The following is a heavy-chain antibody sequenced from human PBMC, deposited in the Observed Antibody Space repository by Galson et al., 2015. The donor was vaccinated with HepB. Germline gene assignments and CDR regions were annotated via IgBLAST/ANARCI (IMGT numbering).Heavy chain of an antibody. CDR1: GFTFSSYG. V-gene: IGHV3-30*18. J-gene: IGHJ4*02. CDR2: ISYDGSNK. D-gene: IGHD5-12*01. Sequence: SLRLSCAASGFTFSSYGMHWVRQAPGKGLEWVAVISYDGSNKYYADSVKGRFTISRDNSKNTLYLQMNSLRAEDTAVYYCAKTIRGGYRLHGFDYWGQGTLVTVSS. CDR3: AKTIRGGYRLHGFDY.